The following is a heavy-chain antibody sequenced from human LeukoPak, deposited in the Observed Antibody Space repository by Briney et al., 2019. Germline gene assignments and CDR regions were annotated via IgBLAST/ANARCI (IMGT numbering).Heavy chain of an antibody. CDR3: ARDNHQLLHSYYYAMDV. CDR2: IWFEGNNK. V-gene: IGHV3-33*01. CDR1: GFTLSSYG. Sequence: PGGSLRLSCAASGFTLSSYGMHWLPQAPGKGLEWVAVIWFEGNNKYYADSVKGRFTISRDNSKNTLYLQMNSLRVEDTAVYYCARDNHQLLHSYYYAMDVGGQGTSVTVS. J-gene: IGHJ6*02. D-gene: IGHD2-2*01.